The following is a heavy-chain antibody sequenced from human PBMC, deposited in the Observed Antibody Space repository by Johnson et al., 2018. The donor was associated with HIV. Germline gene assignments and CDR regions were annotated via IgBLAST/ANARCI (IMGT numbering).Heavy chain of an antibody. CDR2: ISSSGSTI. D-gene: IGHD2-15*01. CDR1: GFTFSDYY. J-gene: IGHJ3*01. CDR3: ARVGVVGVPNAFDV. Sequence: QVQLVESGGGVVQPGRSLRLSCAASGFTFSDYYMSWIRQAPGKGLEWVSYISSSGSTIYYADSVKGRFTISRANAKNSLYLQMDSLRAEDTALYYCARVGVVGVPNAFDVSGQGTLVTVSS. V-gene: IGHV3-11*01.